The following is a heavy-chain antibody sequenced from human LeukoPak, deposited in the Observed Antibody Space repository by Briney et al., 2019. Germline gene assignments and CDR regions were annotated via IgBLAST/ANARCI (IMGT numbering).Heavy chain of an antibody. D-gene: IGHD3-22*01. CDR1: GFTFSSYS. V-gene: IGHV3-21*01. CDR3: ARGWTRSGSDY. Sequence: GGSLRLSCAASGFTFSSYSMNWVRQAPGKGLGWVSSISSSSSYIYYADSVKGRFTISRDNAKNSLYLQMNSLRAEDTAVYYCARGWTRSGSDYWGQGTLVTVSS. J-gene: IGHJ4*02. CDR2: ISSSSSYI.